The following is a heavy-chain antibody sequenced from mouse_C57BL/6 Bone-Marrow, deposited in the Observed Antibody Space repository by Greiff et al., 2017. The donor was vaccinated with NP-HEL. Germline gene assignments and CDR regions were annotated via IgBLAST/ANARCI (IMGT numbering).Heavy chain of an antibody. D-gene: IGHD1-1*01. CDR1: GYTFTSYW. V-gene: IGHV1-59*01. CDR3: ARDRGFITTDWYFDV. Sequence: VQLQQPGAELVRPGTSVKLSCKASGYTFTSYWMHWVKQRPGQGLEWIGVIDPSDSYTNYNQKFKGKATLTVDTSSSTAYMQLSSLTSEDSAVYYCARDRGFITTDWYFDVWGTGTTVTVSS. J-gene: IGHJ1*03. CDR2: IDPSDSYT.